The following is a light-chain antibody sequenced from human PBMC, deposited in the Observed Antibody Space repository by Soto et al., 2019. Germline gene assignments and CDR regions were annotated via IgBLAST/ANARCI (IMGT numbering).Light chain of an antibody. CDR2: AAS. Sequence: DIQMPQSPSSVSVSVGDRVTITCRASQDISTWVAWYQQKPGKAPKLLISAASTLQSGVPRRFSGSGSGTAFTLIISSLQPEDFATYFCQHCDSFPFTFGGGTKVQIK. J-gene: IGKJ4*01. CDR1: QDISTW. CDR3: QHCDSFPFT. V-gene: IGKV1-12*01.